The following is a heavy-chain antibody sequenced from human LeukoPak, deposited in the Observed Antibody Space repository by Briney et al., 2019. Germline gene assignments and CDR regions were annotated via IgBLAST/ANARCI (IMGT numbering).Heavy chain of an antibody. J-gene: IGHJ6*04. CDR3: AKTYGMDV. CDR2: IYTGGGR. Sequence: GGSLRLSCAASGFTVSSYYMNWVRQAPGKELEWVSVIYTGGGRYYADSVRGRFTISRDNSKNTLYLQMNSLRAEDTAVYYCAKTYGMDVWGKGTTVTVSS. CDR1: GFTVSSYY. V-gene: IGHV3-53*05.